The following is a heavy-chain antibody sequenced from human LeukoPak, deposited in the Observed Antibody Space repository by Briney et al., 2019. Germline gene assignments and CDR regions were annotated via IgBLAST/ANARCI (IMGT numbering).Heavy chain of an antibody. CDR2: IYNNAST. J-gene: IGHJ4*02. Sequence: SETLSLTCTVSGGSVTSHYWSWIRQPLGKGLEWIAYIYNNASTNYNPSLKSRVTISVDTSKNQLSLKLSSVTAADTAVYYCARGPLGSRGYGSDDWGQGTLVTVSS. V-gene: IGHV4-59*02. CDR1: GGSVTSHY. D-gene: IGHD3-22*01. CDR3: ARGPLGSRGYGSDD.